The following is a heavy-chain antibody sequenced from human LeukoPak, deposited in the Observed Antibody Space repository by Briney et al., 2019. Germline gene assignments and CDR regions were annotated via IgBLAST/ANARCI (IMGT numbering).Heavy chain of an antibody. CDR1: GFTFSTYA. Sequence: GGSLRLSCAASGFTFSTYAMSWVRQAPGKGLEWVSGISGSGGSTYYADSVKGRFTISRDNSKNSLYLQMNSLRAEDTAVYYCARYSSGWFDPWGQGTLVTVSS. D-gene: IGHD6-19*01. J-gene: IGHJ5*02. CDR3: ARYSSGWFDP. CDR2: ISGSGGST. V-gene: IGHV3-23*01.